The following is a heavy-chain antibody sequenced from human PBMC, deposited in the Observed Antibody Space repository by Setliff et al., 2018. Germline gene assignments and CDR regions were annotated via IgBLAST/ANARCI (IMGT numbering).Heavy chain of an antibody. J-gene: IGHJ6*03. CDR2: FYHSESM. V-gene: IGHV4-59*12. Sequence: SETLSLTCNVSGGSISSSYWSWIRQSPGKGLEWIGYFYHSESMSYNPSLKGRVTISRDDSKNSVFLQMNSLRVEDTAIYFCASMSYPRALDFYYYYMDLWGKGATVTVSS. CDR1: GGSISSSY. D-gene: IGHD3-10*01. CDR3: ASMSYPRALDFYYYYMDL.